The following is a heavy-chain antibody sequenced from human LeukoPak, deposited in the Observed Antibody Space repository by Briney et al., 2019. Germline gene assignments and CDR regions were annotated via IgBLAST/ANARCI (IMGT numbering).Heavy chain of an antibody. D-gene: IGHD2-2*01. CDR3: ASEYCSSATCRFDY. V-gene: IGHV4-4*07. CDR2: VYPSGGT. Sequence: SETLSLTCTVSGASISSHYWNWIRQPAGKGLEWIGRVYPSGGTNYNPSLKSRVTMSVDTSTNQFSLKLSSVTAADTAVYYCASEYCSSATCRFDYWGQGTLVTVSS. CDR1: GASISSHY. J-gene: IGHJ4*02.